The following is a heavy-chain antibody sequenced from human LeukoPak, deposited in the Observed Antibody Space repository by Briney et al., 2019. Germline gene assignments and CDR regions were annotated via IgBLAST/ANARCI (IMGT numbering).Heavy chain of an antibody. CDR2: INSDGSST. CDR1: GFTFSSYW. D-gene: IGHD2-2*01. CDR3: ARGVGYCSSTSCYWWFDP. Sequence: GGSLRLSCAASGFTFSSYWMHWVRQAPGKGLVWVSRINSDGSSTSYADSVKGRFTISRDNAKNTLYLQMNSLRAEDTPVYYCARGVGYCSSTSCYWWFDPWGQGTLVTVSS. J-gene: IGHJ5*02. V-gene: IGHV3-74*01.